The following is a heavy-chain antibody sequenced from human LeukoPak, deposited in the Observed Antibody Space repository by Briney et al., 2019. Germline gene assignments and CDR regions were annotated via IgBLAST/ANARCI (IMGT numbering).Heavy chain of an antibody. J-gene: IGHJ4*02. CDR1: GFTFSSYA. CDR3: AKIGVWGSYPFDY. Sequence: GGSLRLSCAASGFTFSSYAMHWVRQAPGKGLEWVAVISYDGSNKYYADSVKGRFTISRDNSKNTLYLQMNSLRAEDTAVYYCAKIGVWGSYPFDYWGQGTLVTVSS. V-gene: IGHV3-30*18. CDR2: ISYDGSNK. D-gene: IGHD3-16*01.